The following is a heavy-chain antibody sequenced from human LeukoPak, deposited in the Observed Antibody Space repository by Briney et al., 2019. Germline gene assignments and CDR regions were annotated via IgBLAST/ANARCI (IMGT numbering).Heavy chain of an antibody. V-gene: IGHV1-46*01. CDR2: INPSGGST. Sequence: ASVKVSCKASGYTFTSYYMHWVRQAPGQGLGWMGIINPSGGSTSYAQKFQGRVTMTRDTSTSTVYMELSSLRSEDTAVYYCARDDPPYSSSRTFDYWGQGTLVTVSS. CDR3: ARDDPPYSSSRTFDY. D-gene: IGHD6-13*01. J-gene: IGHJ4*02. CDR1: GYTFTSYY.